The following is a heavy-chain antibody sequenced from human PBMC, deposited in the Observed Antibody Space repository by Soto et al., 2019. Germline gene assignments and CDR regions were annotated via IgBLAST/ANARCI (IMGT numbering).Heavy chain of an antibody. CDR2: IIPILGIA. CDR3: ARPVVVAANINAFDI. V-gene: IGHV1-69*02. CDR1: GGTFSSYT. D-gene: IGHD2-15*01. J-gene: IGHJ3*02. Sequence: ASVKVSCKASGGTFSSYTISWVRQAPGQGLEWMGRIIPILGIANYAQKFQGRVTITADKSTSTAYMELSSLRSEDTAVYYCARPVVVAANINAFDIWGQGTMVTVSS.